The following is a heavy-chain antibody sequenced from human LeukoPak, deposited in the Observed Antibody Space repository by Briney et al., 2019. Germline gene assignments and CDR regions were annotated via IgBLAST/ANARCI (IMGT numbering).Heavy chain of an antibody. CDR2: IYSGGST. Sequence: GGSLRLSCAASGFTVSSNYMSWVGQAPGKGLEWVSVIYSGGSTYYSDSVKGRFTISRDNSKNTLYLQMNSLRAQDTAVYYCARLSGHYYDSSGYSNWGQGTLVTVSS. CDR3: ARLSGHYYDSSGYSN. V-gene: IGHV3-66*04. J-gene: IGHJ4*02. D-gene: IGHD3-22*01. CDR1: GFTVSSNY.